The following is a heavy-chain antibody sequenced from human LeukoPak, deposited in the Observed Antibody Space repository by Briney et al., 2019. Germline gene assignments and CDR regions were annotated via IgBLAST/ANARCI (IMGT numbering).Heavy chain of an antibody. CDR2: IYYSGGT. J-gene: IGHJ4*02. D-gene: IGHD3-22*01. Sequence: SETLSLTCSVSGGSLSSNSYYWGWIRQPPGKGLEWLGHIYYSGGTYYNPSLKSRVTISVGTSKNQFSLKLNSVTAADTAVYYCARRDHYYDSSGYRAHFDYWGQGTLVTVSS. CDR3: ARRDHYYDSSGYRAHFDY. V-gene: IGHV4-39*01. CDR1: GGSLSSNSYY.